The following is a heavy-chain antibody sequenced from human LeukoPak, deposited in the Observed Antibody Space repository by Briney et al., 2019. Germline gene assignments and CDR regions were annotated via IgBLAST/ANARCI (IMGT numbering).Heavy chain of an antibody. J-gene: IGHJ4*02. CDR3: AKGRVVESILDY. CDR2: IRGSGGIT. CDR1: GFALSTYS. Sequence: GGSLRLPCAASGFALSTYSMYWVRQAPGKGLEWVSGIRGSGGITYYADSVKGRFTISGDNSENTLYLQMNSLRVDDTAVYYCAKGRVVESILDYWGQGVLVTVSS. V-gene: IGHV3-23*01. D-gene: IGHD3-3*01.